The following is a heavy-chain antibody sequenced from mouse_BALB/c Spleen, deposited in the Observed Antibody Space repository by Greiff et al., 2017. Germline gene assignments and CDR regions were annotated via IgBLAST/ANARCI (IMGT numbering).Heavy chain of an antibody. J-gene: IGHJ1*01. D-gene: IGHD1-1*01. CDR3: ARSEVITTVASYGYFDV. CDR2: IDPANGNT. Sequence: EVQLQQSGAELVKPGASVKLSCTASGFNIKDTYMHWVKQRPEQGLEWIGRIDPANGNTKYDPKFQGKATITADTSSNTAYLQLSSLTSEDTAVYYCARSEVITTVASYGYFDVWGAGTTVTVSS. V-gene: IGHV14-3*02. CDR1: GFNIKDTY.